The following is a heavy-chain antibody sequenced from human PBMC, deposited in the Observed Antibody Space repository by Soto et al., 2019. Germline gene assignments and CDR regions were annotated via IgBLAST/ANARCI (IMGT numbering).Heavy chain of an antibody. D-gene: IGHD2-15*01. Sequence: PGGSLRLSCAPSGFTVSSNYMTWVRQAPGKGLEWVSVIYSGGSTYYADSVKGRFTISRDDSKNTLFLQMNSLRAEDTAVYYCATAKLLLPWLFDYWGQGTLVTVSS. CDR2: IYSGGST. CDR3: ATAKLLLPWLFDY. J-gene: IGHJ4*02. CDR1: GFTVSSNY. V-gene: IGHV3-66*01.